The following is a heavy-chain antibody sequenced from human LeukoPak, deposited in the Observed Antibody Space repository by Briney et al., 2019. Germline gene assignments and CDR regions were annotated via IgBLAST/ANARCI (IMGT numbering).Heavy chain of an antibody. D-gene: IGHD6-19*01. V-gene: IGHV3-49*03. CDR1: GFTFGDYG. Sequence: GGSLRLSCTASGFTFGDYGMSWFRQAPGKGLEWVGFIRSKAYGGTTEYAASVKGRFTISRDDSKSIAYLQMNSLKTEDTAVYYCTRDHGAVAVDWGQGTLVTVSS. J-gene: IGHJ4*02. CDR3: TRDHGAVAVD. CDR2: IRSKAYGGTT.